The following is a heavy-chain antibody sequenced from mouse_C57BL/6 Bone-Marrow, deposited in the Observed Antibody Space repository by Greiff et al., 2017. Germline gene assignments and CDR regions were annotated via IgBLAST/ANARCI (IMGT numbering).Heavy chain of an antibody. J-gene: IGHJ3*01. V-gene: IGHV1-81*01. CDR2: IYPRSGNT. CDR1: GYTFTSYG. CDR3: ARKGDYYYGSSYAY. D-gene: IGHD1-1*01. Sequence: QVQLQQSGAELARPGASVKLSCKASGYTFTSYGISWVKQRTGQGLEWIGEIYPRSGNTYYNEKFKGKATLTADKSSSPAYMELRSLPSEDSAVYFCARKGDYYYGSSYAYWGQGTLVTVSA.